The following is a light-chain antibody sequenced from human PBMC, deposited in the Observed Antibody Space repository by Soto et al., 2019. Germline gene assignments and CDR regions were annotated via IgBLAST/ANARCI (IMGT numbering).Light chain of an antibody. Sequence: DIQVTQSPSTLSASVGDRVTITCRISQTISNSLAWFQQKPGKAPKLLIYKASTLEGGVPARLNGSGSGTEFTLSISSLQPDDFATYYCQQYSEYSKTFGQGTKVEI. CDR1: QTISNS. V-gene: IGKV1-5*03. CDR2: KAS. CDR3: QQYSEYSKT. J-gene: IGKJ1*01.